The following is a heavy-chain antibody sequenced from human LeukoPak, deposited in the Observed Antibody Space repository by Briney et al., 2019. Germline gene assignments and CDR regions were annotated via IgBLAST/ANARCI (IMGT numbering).Heavy chain of an antibody. Sequence: ASVMVSCKASGGTFSSYAISWVRQAPGQGLEWMGGIIPIFGTANYAQKFQGRVTITADESTSTAYMELSSLRSEDTAVYYCARAGSGWYYFDYWGQGTLVTVSS. J-gene: IGHJ4*02. CDR3: ARAGSGWYYFDY. D-gene: IGHD6-19*01. CDR1: GGTFSSYA. CDR2: IIPIFGTA. V-gene: IGHV1-69*01.